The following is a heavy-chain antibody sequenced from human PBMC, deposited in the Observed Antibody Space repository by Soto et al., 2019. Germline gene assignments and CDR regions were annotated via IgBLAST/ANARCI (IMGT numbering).Heavy chain of an antibody. CDR1: GGSLSSYS. V-gene: IGHV4-59*01. D-gene: IGHD3-10*01. J-gene: IGHJ2*01. CDR3: AGDRGGEVWAFEL. Sequence: QVHLQASGPGLVKPSETLSLTCTVSGGSLSSYSWSWIRQSPGGGLEWIGNVDYSGTSNHNPSLKSRVIMSARTSRNQFSLKLTSVTAADTAVYFCAGDRGGEVWAFELWGRGTLITVSS. CDR2: VDYSGTS.